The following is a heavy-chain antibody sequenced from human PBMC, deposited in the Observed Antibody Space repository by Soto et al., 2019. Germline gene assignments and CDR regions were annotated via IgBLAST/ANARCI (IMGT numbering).Heavy chain of an antibody. V-gene: IGHV4-59*01. Sequence: SETLSLTCNSSGGPLSSFYYSWIRQAPGKGLEWIGYIYYTGSTNYNPSLKSRVTMSVDTSKNQFSLKLTSVTAADTAVYFCAVTRGGAHPHDIWGQGTMVTVSS. J-gene: IGHJ3*02. CDR1: GGPLSSFY. CDR3: AVTRGGAHPHDI. D-gene: IGHD2-21*02. CDR2: IYYTGST.